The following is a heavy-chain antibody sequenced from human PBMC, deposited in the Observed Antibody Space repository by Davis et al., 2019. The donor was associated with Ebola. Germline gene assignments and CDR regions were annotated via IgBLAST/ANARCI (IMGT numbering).Heavy chain of an antibody. V-gene: IGHV1-18*01. J-gene: IGHJ5*02. D-gene: IGHD3-9*01. CDR2: VSGYNGNT. CDR1: GHTFSSYG. CDR3: ARSRITIAPHNWFDP. Sequence: ASVKVSCKASGHTFSSYGISWVRQAPGQGLEWMGWVSGYNGNTNYAQKVQGRVTMTTDTSTSTAYMELRSLRSDDTAVYYCARSRITIAPHNWFDPWGQGTLVTVSS.